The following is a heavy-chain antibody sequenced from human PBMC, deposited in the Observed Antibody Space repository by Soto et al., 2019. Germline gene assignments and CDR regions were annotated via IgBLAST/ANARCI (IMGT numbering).Heavy chain of an antibody. J-gene: IGHJ4*02. CDR3: ARGLWKSDLLILYFDY. CDR2: INPSTGST. Sequence: QVQLVQSGAEVKKPGASVKVSCKTSGYTFTNYYIHWVRQAPGQGLEWMGIINPSTGSTSYAQQFQGRVTMTRDTPTTTVYMELSSLRSDDTAVYYCARGLWKSDLLILYFDYWGQGTLVTVSS. CDR1: GYTFTNYY. D-gene: IGHD1-26*01. V-gene: IGHV1-46*01.